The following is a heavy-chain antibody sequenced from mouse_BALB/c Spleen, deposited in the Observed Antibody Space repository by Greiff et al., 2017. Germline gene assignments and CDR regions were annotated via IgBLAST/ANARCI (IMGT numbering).Heavy chain of an antibody. D-gene: IGHD2-4*01. CDR3: ARRGDYDDPSS. J-gene: IGHJ2*01. CDR2: IYPGDGDT. Sequence: QVQLQQSGAELARPGASVKLSCKASGYTFTSYWMQWVKQRPGQGLEWIGAIYPGDGDTRYTQKFKGKATLTADKSSSTAYMQLSSLASEDSAVYYCARRGDYDDPSSWGQGTTLTVSS. V-gene: IGHV1-87*01. CDR1: GYTFTSYW.